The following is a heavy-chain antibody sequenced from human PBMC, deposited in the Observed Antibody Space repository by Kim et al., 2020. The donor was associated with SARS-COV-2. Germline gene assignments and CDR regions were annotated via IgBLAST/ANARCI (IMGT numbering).Heavy chain of an antibody. CDR2: IYNSGST. V-gene: IGHV4-59*08. CDR3: ASRVWGTYHHFDH. CDR1: GGSISNYY. J-gene: IGHJ4*02. D-gene: IGHD3-16*01. Sequence: SETLSLTCTVSGGSISNYYWSWIRQPPGKGLEWIGYIYNSGSTKYNPSLKSLVAISIDTSKNQLSLKLSSVTAADTAVYYCASRVWGTYHHFDHWGQGTLLTVTS.